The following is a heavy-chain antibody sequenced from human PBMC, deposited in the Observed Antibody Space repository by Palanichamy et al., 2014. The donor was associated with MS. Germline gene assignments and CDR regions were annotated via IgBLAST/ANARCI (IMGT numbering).Heavy chain of an antibody. Sequence: QLVQSGAEVKKPGSSVKVSCKASGGTFSSYAISWVRQAPGQGLEWMGGIIPIFGTANYAQKFQGRVTITADESTSTAYMELSSLRSEDTAVYYCARLVTGIAVAGSKKNYDYWGQGTLVTVSS. D-gene: IGHD6-19*01. V-gene: IGHV1-69*01. CDR1: GGTFSSYA. CDR2: IIPIFGTA. J-gene: IGHJ4*02. CDR3: ARLVTGIAVAGSKKNYDY.